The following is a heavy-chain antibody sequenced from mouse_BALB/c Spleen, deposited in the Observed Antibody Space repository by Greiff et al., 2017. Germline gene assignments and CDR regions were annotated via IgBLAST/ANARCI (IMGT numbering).Heavy chain of an antibody. CDR2: INSNGGST. CDR1: GFTFSSYG. J-gene: IGHJ2*01. V-gene: IGHV5-6-3*01. D-gene: IGHD1-1*01. Sequence: EVQLVESGGGLVQPGGSLKLSCAASGFTFSSYGMSWVRQTPDKRLELVATINSNGGSTYYPDSVKGRFTISRDNAKNTLYLQMSSLKSEDTAMFYCARDTTYYFDYWGQGTTLTVSS. CDR3: ARDTTYYFDY.